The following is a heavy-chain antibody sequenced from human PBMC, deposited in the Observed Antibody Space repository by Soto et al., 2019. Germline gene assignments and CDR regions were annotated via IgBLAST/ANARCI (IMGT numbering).Heavy chain of an antibody. CDR2: IYYSGST. D-gene: IGHD6-19*01. V-gene: IGHV4-59*01. CDR3: ASTAHSSGWYSGGFDY. Sequence: SETLSLTCTVSGGSISSYYWSWIRQPPGKGLEWIGYIYYSGSTNYNPSLKSRVTISVDTSKNQFSLKLSSVTAADTAVYYCASTAHSSGWYSGGFDYWGQGTLVTISS. J-gene: IGHJ4*02. CDR1: GGSISSYY.